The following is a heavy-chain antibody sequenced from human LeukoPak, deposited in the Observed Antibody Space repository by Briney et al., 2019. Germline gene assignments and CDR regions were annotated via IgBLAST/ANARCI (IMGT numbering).Heavy chain of an antibody. D-gene: IGHD2-2*03. CDR1: GFTFRSYW. V-gene: IGHV3-74*01. Sequence: PGGSLRLSCVASGFTFRSYWMHWVRQAPGKGLVWVSRMNSDGSSTSYADPVKGRFTISRDNAKNTLYLQMNSLRAEDTAVYYCARALGSADDYWGQGTLVTVSS. J-gene: IGHJ4*02. CDR3: ARALGSADDY. CDR2: MNSDGSST.